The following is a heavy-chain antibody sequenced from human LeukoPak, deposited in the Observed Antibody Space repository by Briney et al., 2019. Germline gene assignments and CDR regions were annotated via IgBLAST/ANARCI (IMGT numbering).Heavy chain of an antibody. Sequence: GGSLRLSCEASGSGMPFSSYGLHWVRQAPGKGLEWVAIIWYDGSNKYYADSVKGRFTISRGNSKNTLYLQMNSLRAEDMAVYYCARDRGSGYDYWFDPWGQGTLVTVSS. V-gene: IGHV3-33*01. CDR3: ARDRGSGYDYWFDP. CDR2: IWYDGSNK. D-gene: IGHD5-12*01. CDR1: GSGMPFSSYG. J-gene: IGHJ5*02.